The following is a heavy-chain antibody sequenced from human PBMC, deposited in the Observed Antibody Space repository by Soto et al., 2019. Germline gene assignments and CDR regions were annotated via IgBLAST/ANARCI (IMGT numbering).Heavy chain of an antibody. CDR2: IVVGSGDT. CDR1: GFTFTSSA. Sequence: SVKVSCKASGFTFTSSAVQWVRQARGQRLEWIGWIVVGSGDTNYAQKFQERVTITRDMSTSTAYMELSSLRSEDTAVYYCAADGVFDWHLRWGQGTLVTVSS. J-gene: IGHJ4*02. V-gene: IGHV1-58*01. CDR3: AADGVFDWHLR. D-gene: IGHD3-9*01.